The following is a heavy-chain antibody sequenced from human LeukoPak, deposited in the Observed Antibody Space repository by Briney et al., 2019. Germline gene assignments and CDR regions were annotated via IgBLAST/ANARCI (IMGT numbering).Heavy chain of an antibody. CDR3: ARAPPTRGGDYYWYFDL. V-gene: IGHV1-69*13. CDR1: GGTFISYA. CDR2: IIPIFGTA. D-gene: IGHD2-21*01. Sequence: GASVKVSCKASGGTFISYAISWVRQAPGQGLEWMGGIIPIFGTANYAQKFQGRVTITADESTSTAYMELSSLRSEDTAVYYCARAPPTRGGDYYWYFDLWGRGTLVTVSS. J-gene: IGHJ2*01.